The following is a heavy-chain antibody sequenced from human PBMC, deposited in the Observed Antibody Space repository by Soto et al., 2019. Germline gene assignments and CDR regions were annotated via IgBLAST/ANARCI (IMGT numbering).Heavy chain of an antibody. CDR3: VRDQFHAGLLVVTANAFDI. CDR2: ISKDETNK. D-gene: IGHD2-21*02. CDR1: GFTFSSYG. J-gene: IGHJ3*02. Sequence: QVQLVESGGGVVQPGRSLRLSCAASGFTFSSYGMHWFRHAPGKGLEWVAFISKDETNKYYADSVKGRFTISRDNSKTPLYLPMSSRRDEDTAVYYCVRDQFHAGLLVVTANAFDIWGQGTMVTVSS. V-gene: IGHV3-30*03.